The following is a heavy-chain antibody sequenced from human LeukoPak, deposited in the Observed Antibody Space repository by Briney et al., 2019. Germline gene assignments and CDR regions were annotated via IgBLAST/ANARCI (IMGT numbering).Heavy chain of an antibody. Sequence: GGSLRLSCAASGFTFDDYAMHWVRQAPGKGLEWVSGISWNSGSIGYADSVKGRFTISRDNAKNSLYLQMNSLRAEDTALYYCAKDIDSHPPPRAFDIWGQGTLVTVSS. CDR2: ISWNSGSI. D-gene: IGHD3-9*01. CDR3: AKDIDSHPPPRAFDI. J-gene: IGHJ4*02. V-gene: IGHV3-9*01. CDR1: GFTFDDYA.